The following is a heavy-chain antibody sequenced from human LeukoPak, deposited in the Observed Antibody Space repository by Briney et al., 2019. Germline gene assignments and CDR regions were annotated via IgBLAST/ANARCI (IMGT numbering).Heavy chain of an antibody. CDR2: INPNSGGT. CDR3: ARMSIAARRFDY. D-gene: IGHD6-6*01. CDR1: GYIFTGYY. V-gene: IGHV1-2*06. Sequence: ASVKVSCKASGYIFTGYYMHWVRQAPGQELEWMGRINPNSGGTNYAQKFQGRVTMTRDASISTAYMELSRLRSDDTAVYYCARMSIAARRFDYWGQGTLVTVSS. J-gene: IGHJ4*02.